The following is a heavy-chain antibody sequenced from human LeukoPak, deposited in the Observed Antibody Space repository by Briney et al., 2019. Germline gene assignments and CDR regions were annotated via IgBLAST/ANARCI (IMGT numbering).Heavy chain of an antibody. D-gene: IGHD2-2*01. Sequence: PSETLSLTCAVYGGSFSGYYWSWIRQPPGKGLEWIGEINHSGSTNYNPSLKSRVAMSVDTSKNQFSLKLSSVTAADTAVYYCARTLGYCSSTSCYFAEYFQHWGQGTLVTVSS. CDR1: GGSFSGYY. CDR3: ARTLGYCSSTSCYFAEYFQH. V-gene: IGHV4-34*01. CDR2: INHSGST. J-gene: IGHJ1*01.